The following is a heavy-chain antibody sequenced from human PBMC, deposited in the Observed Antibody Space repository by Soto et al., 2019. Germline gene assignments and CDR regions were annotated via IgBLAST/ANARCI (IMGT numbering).Heavy chain of an antibody. J-gene: IGHJ4*02. D-gene: IGHD6-13*01. CDR2: IFYRGNT. CDR1: GGSIRSGVHY. V-gene: IGHV4-39*01. CDR3: ARHRDTSSRYLLPDY. Sequence: SETLSLTCTVSGGSIRSGVHYWGWVRQPPGKGLEWIGNIFYRGNTYYNPSLMSRVTISVDTSKNQFTLNLRFVTASDTAVYYCARHRDTSSRYLLPDYWGQGILVTVSS.